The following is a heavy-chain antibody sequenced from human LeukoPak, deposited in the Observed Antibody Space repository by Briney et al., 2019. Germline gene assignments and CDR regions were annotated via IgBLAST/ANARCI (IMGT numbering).Heavy chain of an antibody. J-gene: IGHJ4*02. CDR3: ARGGLHRNGWYFFDY. Sequence: PSETLSLTCTVSGGSMTSYFWSWIRQSAGKGLEWVGRIYTTGSTNYNPSLKSRVTMSVDTSKNQFSLRLSSVTAADTAVYYCARGGLHRNGWYFFDYWGQGTLVTVSS. CDR1: GGSMTSYF. D-gene: IGHD6-19*01. V-gene: IGHV4-4*07. CDR2: IYTTGST.